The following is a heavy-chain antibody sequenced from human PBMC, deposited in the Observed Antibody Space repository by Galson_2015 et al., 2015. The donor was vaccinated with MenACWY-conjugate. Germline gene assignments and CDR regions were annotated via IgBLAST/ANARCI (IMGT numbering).Heavy chain of an antibody. CDR2: ISGSSSTI. V-gene: IGHV3-48*04. Sequence: SLRLSCAASGFPFSGYSMAWVRQAPGKGLEWLSYISGSSSTIYYADAVEGRLTISRDNAKNSLYLQMSSLRAEDTAVYYCARVLDRRFDYWGQGTLVTVSS. J-gene: IGHJ4*02. CDR3: ARVLDRRFDY. CDR1: GFPFSGYS. D-gene: IGHD3-22*01.